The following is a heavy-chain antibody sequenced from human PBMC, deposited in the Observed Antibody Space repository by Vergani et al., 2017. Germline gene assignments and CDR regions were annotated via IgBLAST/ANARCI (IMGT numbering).Heavy chain of an antibody. CDR3: ARWNIVVVPAAPVYYYYYGMDV. CDR2: IYHSGST. J-gene: IGHJ6*02. CDR1: GGSISSSNW. D-gene: IGHD2-2*01. V-gene: IGHV4-4*02. Sequence: QVQLQESGPGLVKPSGTLSLTCAVSGGSISSSNWWSWVRQPPGQGLEWIGEIYHSGSTNYNPSLKSRVTISVDKSKNQFSLKLSSVTAADTAVYYCARWNIVVVPAAPVYYYYYGMDVWGQGTTVTVSS.